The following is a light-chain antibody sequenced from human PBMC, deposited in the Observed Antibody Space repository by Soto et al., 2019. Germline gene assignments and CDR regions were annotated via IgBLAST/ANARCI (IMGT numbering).Light chain of an antibody. Sequence: QSVLTQPPSASGSPGQSVTISCTGTSSDVGGYNYVSWYQQHPGEAPKLMIYEVTKRPSGVPDRFSGSKSGNTASLTVSGLQAEDEADYYCSSYAGSNNGVFGGGPKLTVL. CDR3: SSYAGSNNGV. V-gene: IGLV2-8*01. J-gene: IGLJ2*01. CDR2: EVT. CDR1: SSDVGGYNY.